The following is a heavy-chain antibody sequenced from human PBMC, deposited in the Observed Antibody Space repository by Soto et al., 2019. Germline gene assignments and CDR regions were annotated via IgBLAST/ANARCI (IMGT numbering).Heavy chain of an antibody. CDR3: ARDIGYGGN. CDR1: GFTFSTSW. D-gene: IGHD3-16*01. Sequence: EVQLVESGGGLDQPGGSLRLSCAASGFTFSTSWMHWVRQTPGKGLVWVSHINPDGSITNYADSAKGRFTISRDNAKNTLFLQMNNLRAEDTSVYFCARDIGYGGNWGQGTLVTVSS. V-gene: IGHV3-74*01. CDR2: INPDGSIT. J-gene: IGHJ4*02.